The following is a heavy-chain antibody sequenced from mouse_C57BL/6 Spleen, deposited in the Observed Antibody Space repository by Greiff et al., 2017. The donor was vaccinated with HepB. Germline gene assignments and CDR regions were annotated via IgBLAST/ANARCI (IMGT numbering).Heavy chain of an antibody. J-gene: IGHJ4*01. CDR2: IDPSDSYT. CDR3: AREEKLYGPSMDY. CDR1: GYTFTSYW. Sequence: QVQLQQPGAELVKPGASVKLSCKASGYTFTSYWMQWVKQRPGQGLEWIGEIDPSDSYTNYNQKFKGKATLTVDTSSSTAYMQLSSLTSEDSAVYYCAREEKLYGPSMDYWGQGTSVTVSS. V-gene: IGHV1-50*01. D-gene: IGHD1-1*02.